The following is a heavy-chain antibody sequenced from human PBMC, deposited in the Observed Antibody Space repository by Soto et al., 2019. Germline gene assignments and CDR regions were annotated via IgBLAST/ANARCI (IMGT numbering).Heavy chain of an antibody. CDR2: MNPNSGKT. CDR3: TFDFGGCASRSLDS. D-gene: IGHD4-17*01. V-gene: IGHV1-8*01. CDR1: GNSFTSYD. J-gene: IGHJ4*03. Sequence: GASGKVSCKTSGNSFTSYDINWVRPATAQGLEWLGWMNPNSGKTGYAQKFQGRVTMTRNTSITTAYLELSNLRLDDTAVYYCTFDFGGCASRSLDSWGPGTLVTVST.